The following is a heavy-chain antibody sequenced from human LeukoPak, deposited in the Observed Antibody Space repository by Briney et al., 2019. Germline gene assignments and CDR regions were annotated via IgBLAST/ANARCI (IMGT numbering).Heavy chain of an antibody. Sequence: GASVKVSCKASGGTFSSYAISWVRQAPGQGLEWMGGIIPIFGTANYAQKFQGRVTITADESTSTAYMELSSLRSEDTAVYYCARLDGYNEIESDYWGQGTLVTVSS. CDR2: IIPIFGTA. D-gene: IGHD5-24*01. J-gene: IGHJ4*02. CDR1: GGTFSSYA. CDR3: ARLDGYNEIESDY. V-gene: IGHV1-69*01.